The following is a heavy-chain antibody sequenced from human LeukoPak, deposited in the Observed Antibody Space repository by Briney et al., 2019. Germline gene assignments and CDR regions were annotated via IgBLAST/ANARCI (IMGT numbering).Heavy chain of an antibody. J-gene: IGHJ6*02. CDR1: GGSVSSGSYY. V-gene: IGHV4-61*01. CDR2: IYYSGST. CDR3: ARDRYDFWSGFRGLYYGMDV. D-gene: IGHD3-3*01. Sequence: SETLSLTCTVSGGSVSSGSYYWSWIRQPPGKGLEWIGYIYYSGSTNYNPSLKSRVTISVDTSKNQFSLKLSSVTAADTAVYYCARDRYDFWSGFRGLYYGMDVWGQGPRSPSP.